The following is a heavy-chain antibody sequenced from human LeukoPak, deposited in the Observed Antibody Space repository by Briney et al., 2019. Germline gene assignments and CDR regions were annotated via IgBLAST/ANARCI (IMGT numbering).Heavy chain of an antibody. D-gene: IGHD2-15*01. V-gene: IGHV4-34*01. CDR2: INHSGST. Sequence: SETLSLTCAVYGGFFSGYYWSWIRQPPGKGLEWIGEINHSGSTNYNPSLKSRVTISVDTSKNQFSLKLSSVTAADTAVYYCARDLHCSGGSCYATDYWGQGTLVTVSS. CDR1: GGFFSGYY. CDR3: ARDLHCSGGSCYATDY. J-gene: IGHJ4*02.